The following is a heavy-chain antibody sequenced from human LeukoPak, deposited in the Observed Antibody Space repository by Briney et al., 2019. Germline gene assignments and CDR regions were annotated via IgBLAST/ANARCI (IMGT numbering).Heavy chain of an antibody. CDR3: AREGEWYYGMDV. Sequence: PSETLSLTCTVSGGSISSGGYSWSWIRQHPGKGLEWIGYIYYSGSTYYNPSLKSRVTISVDTSKNQFSLKLSSVTAADTAVYYCAREGEWYYGMDVWGQGTTVTVSS. CDR2: IYYSGST. J-gene: IGHJ6*02. CDR1: GGSISSGGYS. V-gene: IGHV4-31*03. D-gene: IGHD2-21*01.